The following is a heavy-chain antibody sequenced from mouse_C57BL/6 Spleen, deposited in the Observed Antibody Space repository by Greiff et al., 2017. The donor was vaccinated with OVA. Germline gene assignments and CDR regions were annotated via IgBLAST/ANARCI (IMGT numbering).Heavy chain of an antibody. CDR1: GYSITSGYY. V-gene: IGHV3-6*01. J-gene: IGHJ4*01. CDR3: ARDRTTVYAMDY. D-gene: IGHD1-1*01. CDR2: ISYDGSN. Sequence: EVQLQESGPGLVKPSQSLSLTCSVTGYSITSGYYWNWIRQFPGNKLEWMGYISYDGSNNYNPSLKNRISITRDTSKNQFFLKLNSVTTEDTATYYCARDRTTVYAMDYWGQGTSVTVSS.